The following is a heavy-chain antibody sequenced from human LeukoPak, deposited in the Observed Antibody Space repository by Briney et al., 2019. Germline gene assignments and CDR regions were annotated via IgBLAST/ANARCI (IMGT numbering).Heavy chain of an antibody. Sequence: GGSLRLSCAASGFTFSSYGMHWVRQAPGKGLEWVALIRYDGSNKYYADSVKGRFTISRDDSKNTLYLQMNSLRAEDTAVYYCAKGSSKIYCSSTSCSTGYFDYWGQGTLVTVSS. J-gene: IGHJ4*02. V-gene: IGHV3-30*02. CDR3: AKGSSKIYCSSTSCSTGYFDY. CDR2: IRYDGSNK. CDR1: GFTFSSYG. D-gene: IGHD2-2*01.